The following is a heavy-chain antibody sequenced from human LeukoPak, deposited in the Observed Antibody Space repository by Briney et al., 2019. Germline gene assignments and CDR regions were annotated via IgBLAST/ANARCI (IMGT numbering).Heavy chain of an antibody. CDR2: ISSSSSTI. CDR3: AKDIRELKTPSAFDI. CDR1: GFTFSSYS. J-gene: IGHJ3*02. D-gene: IGHD1-26*01. V-gene: IGHV3-48*04. Sequence: PGGSLRLSCAASGFTFSSYSMNWVRQAPGKGLEWVSYISSSSSTIYYADSVKGRFTISRDNAKNSLYLQMNSLRAEDTAVYYCAKDIRELKTPSAFDIWGQGTMVTVSS.